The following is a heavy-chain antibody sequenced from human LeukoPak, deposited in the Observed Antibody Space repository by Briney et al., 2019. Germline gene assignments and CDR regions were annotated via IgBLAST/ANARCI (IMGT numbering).Heavy chain of an antibody. J-gene: IGHJ4*02. Sequence: GGSLRLSCAASGFSFSRHAMYWVRQAPGKGLEWVAISAFDGKNKYYADSVKGRFTISRDNSKNTLFLQINSLRAEDTAVYYCAKEEPIYCSGPSCYSAFWGQGTLVTVSS. CDR2: SAFDGKNK. CDR3: AKEEPIYCSGPSCYSAF. CDR1: GFSFSRHA. V-gene: IGHV3-30*04. D-gene: IGHD2-15*01.